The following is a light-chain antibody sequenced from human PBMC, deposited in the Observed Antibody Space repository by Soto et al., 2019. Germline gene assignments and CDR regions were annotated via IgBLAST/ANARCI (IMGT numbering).Light chain of an antibody. CDR1: SSDVGGYNY. J-gene: IGLJ3*02. V-gene: IGLV2-14*01. Sequence: QSALTQPASVSGSPGQSITISCTGTSSDVGGYNYVSWYQQHPGKAPKLMIYEVSNRPSGVSNRFSGSKSGNTASLTISGLQAEDEADYYCTSNATSSTHWVFGGGTKLTFL. CDR2: EVS. CDR3: TSNATSSTHWV.